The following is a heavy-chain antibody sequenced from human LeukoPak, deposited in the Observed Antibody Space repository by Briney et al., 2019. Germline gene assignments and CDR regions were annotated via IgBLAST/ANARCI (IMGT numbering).Heavy chain of an antibody. J-gene: IGHJ3*02. CDR1: GESFSGYY. V-gene: IGHV4-34*09. CDR2: INHSGST. CDR3: ARSPRITMVRGVIIAAFDI. Sequence: SETLSLTCRVDGESFSGYYWIWIRQPPGKGLEWIGEINHSGSTNYNPSLKSRVTISVDTSKNQFSLKLSSVTAADTAVYYCARSPRITMVRGVIIAAFDIWGQGTMATVSS. D-gene: IGHD3-10*01.